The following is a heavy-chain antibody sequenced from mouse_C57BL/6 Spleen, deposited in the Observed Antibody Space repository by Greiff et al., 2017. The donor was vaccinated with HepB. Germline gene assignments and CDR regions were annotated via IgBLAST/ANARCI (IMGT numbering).Heavy chain of an antibody. D-gene: IGHD1-1*01. Sequence: VKLMESGAELVRPGASVTLSCKASGYTFTDYEMHWVKQTPVHGLEWIGAIDPETGGTAYNQKFKGKAILTADKSSSTAYMELRSLTSEDSAVYYCTRSILRAYYFDYWGQGTTLTVSS. CDR1: GYTFTDYE. V-gene: IGHV1-15*01. CDR2: IDPETGGT. CDR3: TRSILRAYYFDY. J-gene: IGHJ2*01.